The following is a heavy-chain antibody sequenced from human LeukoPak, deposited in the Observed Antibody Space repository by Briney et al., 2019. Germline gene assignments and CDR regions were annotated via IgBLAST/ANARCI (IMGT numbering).Heavy chain of an antibody. CDR3: ARGPRQWLDYYYYYGMDV. V-gene: IGHV3-30*03. J-gene: IGHJ6*02. Sequence: GGSLRLSCAASGFTFSSYGMHWVRQAPGKGLEWVAIISYDGSNKYYADSVKGRFTISRDNSKNTLYLQMNSLRAEDTAVYYCARGPRQWLDYYYYYGMDVWGQGTTVTVSS. D-gene: IGHD6-19*01. CDR1: GFTFSSYG. CDR2: ISYDGSNK.